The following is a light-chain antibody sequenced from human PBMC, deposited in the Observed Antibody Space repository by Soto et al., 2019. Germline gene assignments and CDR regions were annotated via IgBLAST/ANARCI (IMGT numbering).Light chain of an antibody. CDR2: GVS. CDR3: QQYYNYPYT. CDR1: QSISGW. Sequence: DIQMTQSPSTLSASVGDRVTITCRASQSISGWLAWYQQKPGKAPELLIYGVSNLESGVPSRFSGSGSGTEFTLSITSLQPDDFSTYYCQQYYNYPYTFGQGSRLEIK. J-gene: IGKJ2*01. V-gene: IGKV1-5*01.